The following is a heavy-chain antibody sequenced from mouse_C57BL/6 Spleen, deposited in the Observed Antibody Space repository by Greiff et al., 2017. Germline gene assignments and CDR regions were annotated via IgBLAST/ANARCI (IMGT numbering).Heavy chain of an antibody. CDR3: ARHEATGGAMDY. V-gene: IGHV5-15*01. J-gene: IGHJ4*01. D-gene: IGHD3-2*02. CDR1: GFTFSDYG. Sequence: EVQRVESGGGLVQPGGSLKLSCAASGFTFSDYGMAWVRQAPRKGPEWVAFISNLAYSIYYADTVTGRFTISRENAKNTLYLEMSSLRSEDTAMYYCARHEATGGAMDYWGQGTSVTVSS. CDR2: ISNLAYSI.